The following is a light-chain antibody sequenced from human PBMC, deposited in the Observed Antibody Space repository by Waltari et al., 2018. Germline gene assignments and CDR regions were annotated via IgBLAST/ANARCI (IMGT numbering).Light chain of an antibody. CDR2: EDT. J-gene: IGLJ3*02. CDR3: CSYPLTNTWL. CDR1: SSDVGSYSL. Sequence: QSALTQPASVSGSPGQPITISCTGTSSDVGSYSLVSWYRQHPGESPRVIIFEDTKGPSCVSHRFSGSKSGNTASLTISGLQAEDESAYYCCSYPLTNTWLFGGGTKLTVL. V-gene: IGLV2-23*01.